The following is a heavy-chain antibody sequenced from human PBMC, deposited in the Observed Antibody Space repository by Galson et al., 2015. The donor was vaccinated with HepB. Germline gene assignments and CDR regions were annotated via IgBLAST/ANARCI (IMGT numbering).Heavy chain of an antibody. CDR3: AGESDYVWAD. J-gene: IGHJ4*02. Sequence: LSLTCTVSGGSISSSSYYWGWIRQPPGKGLEWIGSIYYSGSTYYNPSLKSRVTISVDTSKNQFSLKLSSVTAADTAVYYCAGESDYVWADWGQGTLVTVSS. CDR1: GGSISSSSYY. CDR2: IYYSGST. D-gene: IGHD3-16*01. V-gene: IGHV4-39*07.